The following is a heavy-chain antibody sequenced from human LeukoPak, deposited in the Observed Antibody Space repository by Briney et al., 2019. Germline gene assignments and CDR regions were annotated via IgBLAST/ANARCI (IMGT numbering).Heavy chain of an antibody. Sequence: GSLRLSCAASAFTFSSYAMHWVRQAPGKGLEWVAAISYDVRNKYYADYVKGRFTISRDNSKNTLYPQINSLRVEDTAVYYCERDGGARVVSWLDSGGRGPLVIVSA. CDR2: ISYDVRNK. D-gene: IGHD3-10*01. CDR1: AFTFSSYA. V-gene: IGHV3-30-3*01. CDR3: ERDGGARVVSWLDS. J-gene: IGHJ5*01.